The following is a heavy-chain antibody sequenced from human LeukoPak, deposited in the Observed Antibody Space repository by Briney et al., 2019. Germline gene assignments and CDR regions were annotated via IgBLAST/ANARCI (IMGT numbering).Heavy chain of an antibody. CDR3: AKDLHSDYVGFDY. Sequence: PGGSLRLSCAASGFTFSSYGMHWVRQAPGKGLEWVAVISYDGSNKYYADSVKGRFTISRDNFKNTLYLQMNSLRAEDTAVYYCAKDLHSDYVGFDYWGQGTLVTVSS. J-gene: IGHJ4*02. D-gene: IGHD5-12*01. CDR1: GFTFSSYG. CDR2: ISYDGSNK. V-gene: IGHV3-30*18.